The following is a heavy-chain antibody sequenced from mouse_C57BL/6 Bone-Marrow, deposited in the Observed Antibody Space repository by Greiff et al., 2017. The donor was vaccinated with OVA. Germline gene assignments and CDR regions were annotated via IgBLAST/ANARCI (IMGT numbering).Heavy chain of an antibody. CDR3: AHYGSRLYLHY. V-gene: IGHV1-59*01. CDR2: IAPSDSYI. CDR1: GYTFTNYW. J-gene: IGHJ2*02. Sequence: QVQLQQPGAELVRPGTSVKLSCKASGYTFTNYWMHWVKQRPGQGLEWIGVIAPSDSYINYNQKLKGRAKFTVDTSSSTAYMHLSSLTSEDSAVYYCAHYGSRLYLHYWGQGTSLTVSS. D-gene: IGHD1-1*01.